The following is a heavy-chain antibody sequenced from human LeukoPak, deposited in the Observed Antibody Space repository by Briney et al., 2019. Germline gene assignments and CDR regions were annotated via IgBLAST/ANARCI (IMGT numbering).Heavy chain of an antibody. J-gene: IGHJ3*02. D-gene: IGHD3-10*01. CDR1: GYTFTGYY. CDR2: INPNSGGT. CDR3: AREAPVGFGELGAFDI. Sequence: ASVKVSCKASGYTFTGYYMHWVRQAPGQGLEWMGRINPNSGGTNYAQKFQGRVTMTRDTSISTAYMEPSRLRSDDTAVYYCAREAPVGFGELGAFDIWGQGTMVTVSS. V-gene: IGHV1-2*06.